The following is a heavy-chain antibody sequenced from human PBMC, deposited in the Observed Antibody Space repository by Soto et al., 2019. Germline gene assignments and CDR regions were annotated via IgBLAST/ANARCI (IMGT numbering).Heavy chain of an antibody. CDR3: AKGMYYYDSSGYRLFDY. CDR2: ISVSGGTT. Sequence: GGSLRLSCAASGFTFRNYAMNWVRQAPGKGLEWVSGISVSGGTTYYADSVKGRLTVSRDNSKNTVFLQMNSLRAEDTAVYFCAKGMYYYDSSGYRLFDYWGQGTLVTVSS. J-gene: IGHJ4*02. CDR1: GFTFRNYA. V-gene: IGHV3-23*01. D-gene: IGHD3-22*01.